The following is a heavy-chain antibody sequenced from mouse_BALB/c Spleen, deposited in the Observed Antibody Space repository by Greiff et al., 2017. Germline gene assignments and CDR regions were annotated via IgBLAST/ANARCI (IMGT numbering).Heavy chain of an antibody. J-gene: IGHJ3*01. V-gene: IGHV14-1*02. CDR1: GFNIKDYY. D-gene: IGHD1-1*01. CDR2: IDPENGNT. CDR3: ARDYGTSFAY. Sequence: EVKLVESGAELVRPGALVKLSCKASGFNIKDYYMHWVKQRPEQGLEWIGWIDPENGNTIYDPKFQGKASITADTSSNTAYLQLSSLTSEDTAVYYCARDYGTSFAYWGQGTLVTVSA.